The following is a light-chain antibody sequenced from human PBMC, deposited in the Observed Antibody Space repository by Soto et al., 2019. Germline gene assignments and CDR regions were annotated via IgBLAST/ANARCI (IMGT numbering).Light chain of an antibody. CDR3: QQYYSYPRT. J-gene: IGKJ1*01. V-gene: IGKV1-8*01. Sequence: AIRMTQSPSSFSASTGDRVTITCRASQGISSYFAWYQQKPGKAPKLLIYAASTLQSGVPSRFSGSGSGTDFNLTISCLQSEDFATYYCQQYYSYPRTVGQGTKVEIK. CDR1: QGISSY. CDR2: AAS.